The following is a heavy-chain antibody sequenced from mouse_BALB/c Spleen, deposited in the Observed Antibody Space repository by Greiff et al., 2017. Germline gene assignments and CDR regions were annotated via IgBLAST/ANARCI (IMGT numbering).Heavy chain of an antibody. J-gene: IGHJ3*01. Sequence: EVQLQESGGGLVQPGGSRKLSCAASGFTFSSFGMHWVRQAPEKGLEWVAYISSGSSTIYYADTVKGRFTISRDNPKNTLFLQMTSLRSEDTAMYYCARDSYGNSWFAYWGQGTLVTVSA. D-gene: IGHD2-1*01. CDR3: ARDSYGNSWFAY. CDR2: ISSGSSTI. V-gene: IGHV5-17*02. CDR1: GFTFSSFG.